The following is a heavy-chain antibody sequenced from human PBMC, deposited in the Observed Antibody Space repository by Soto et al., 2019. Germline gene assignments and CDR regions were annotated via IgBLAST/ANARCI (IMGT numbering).Heavy chain of an antibody. CDR3: ATLPPRIEWAVLPIPS. CDR2: IYHSGST. J-gene: IGHJ4*02. V-gene: IGHV4-4*01. Sequence: QVQLQASGPGLVKPSGTLSLTCAVSGGSISSTNWWSWVRQSPGKGLEWIGEIYHSGSTNYNPSLRSRATTSVDTHNDQFSVKIRPVTAAATAMYCCATLPPRIEWAVLPIPSWGQGTLVTVTS. D-gene: IGHD1-26*01. CDR1: GGSISSTNW.